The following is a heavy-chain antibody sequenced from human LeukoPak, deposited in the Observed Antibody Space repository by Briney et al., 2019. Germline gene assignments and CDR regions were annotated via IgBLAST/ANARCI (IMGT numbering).Heavy chain of an antibody. D-gene: IGHD2-21*01. V-gene: IGHV3-9*01. CDR1: GFTFDDYA. CDR2: ISWNSGSI. Sequence: GRSLRLSCAASGFTFDDYAIHWVRQAPGKGLEWVSGISWNSGSIGYADSVKGRFTISRDNAKNSLYLQMNSLRAEDTAVYYCARDLYILDFWGQGTLVTVSS. J-gene: IGHJ4*02. CDR3: ARDLYILDF.